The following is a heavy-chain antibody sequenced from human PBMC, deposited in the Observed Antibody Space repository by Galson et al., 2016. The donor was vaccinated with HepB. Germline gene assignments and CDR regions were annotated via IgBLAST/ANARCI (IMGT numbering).Heavy chain of an antibody. Sequence: SLRLSCAASGFSFSGHAMHWVRQAPGKGLERVAIISDDGSYQNYAEFGKGRFTISRDNSKDTLFLQMNSLRDEDSAIYYCARAWFGHFSFIIDYWGQGTQVTVSS. CDR2: ISDDGSYQ. V-gene: IGHV3-30*04. CDR3: ARAWFGHFSFIIDY. D-gene: IGHD3-10*01. CDR1: GFSFSGHA. J-gene: IGHJ4*02.